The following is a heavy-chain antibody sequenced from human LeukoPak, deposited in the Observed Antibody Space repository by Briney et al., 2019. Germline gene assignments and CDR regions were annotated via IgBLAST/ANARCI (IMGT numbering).Heavy chain of an antibody. CDR2: ISWNSGSI. D-gene: IGHD6-13*01. Sequence: GGSLRLSCAASGFTFDDYAMHWVRQAPGKGLEWVSGISWNSGSIGYADSVKGRFTISRDNAENSLYLQMNSLRAEDTALYYCAKDIATAGHDAFDIWGQGTMVTVSS. J-gene: IGHJ3*02. CDR3: AKDIATAGHDAFDI. V-gene: IGHV3-9*01. CDR1: GFTFDDYA.